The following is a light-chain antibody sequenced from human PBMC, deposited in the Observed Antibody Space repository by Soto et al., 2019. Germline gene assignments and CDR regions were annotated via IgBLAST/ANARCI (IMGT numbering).Light chain of an antibody. CDR3: QQYGGSSWT. J-gene: IGKJ1*01. CDR1: QSVISNY. Sequence: EIVLTQSPGTLCLSPGERATLSCRASQSVISNYLAWYQQKRPGQAPRLLIYDASTRATGVPDRFSGSGSGTAVTLAIGRLEPEDAAVYYCQQYGGSSWTFGQGTKVEIK. CDR2: DAS. V-gene: IGKV3-20*01.